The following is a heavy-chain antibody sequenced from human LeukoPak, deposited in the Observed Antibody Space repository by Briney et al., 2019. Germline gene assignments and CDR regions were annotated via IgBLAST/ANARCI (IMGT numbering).Heavy chain of an antibody. CDR1: GFTFSSYW. Sequence: GGSLRLSCVASGFTFSSYWMTWVRQAPGKGLEWVANIKTDGSQIYYVDSVKGRLTISRDNAKNSLYLQMNSLRAEDTAVYYCVREIGTAVARHNYYYYYMDVWGKGTTVTISS. J-gene: IGHJ6*03. CDR2: IKTDGSQI. V-gene: IGHV3-7*01. CDR3: VREIGTAVARHNYYYYYMDV. D-gene: IGHD6-19*01.